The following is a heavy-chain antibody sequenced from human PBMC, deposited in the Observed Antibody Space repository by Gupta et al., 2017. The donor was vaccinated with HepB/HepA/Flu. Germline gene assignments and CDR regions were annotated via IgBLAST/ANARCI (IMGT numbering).Heavy chain of an antibody. Sequence: QVHLVQPGAEVKKPGASVQVSCETSGYTFTAYYMHWLRQAPGQGLEWLGWINPKIGDTKQNPKFQGRVSMTRDTSTSTAYMTLGSLTSDDTAVYYCAKFSSTYFFFDNWGPGTLVIVSS. J-gene: IGHJ4*02. CDR3: AKFSSTYFFFDN. CDR1: GYTFTAYY. D-gene: IGHD2-2*01. CDR2: INPKIGDT. V-gene: IGHV1-2*02.